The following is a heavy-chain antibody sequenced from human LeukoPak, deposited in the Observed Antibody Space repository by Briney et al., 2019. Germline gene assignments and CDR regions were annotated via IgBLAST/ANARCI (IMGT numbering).Heavy chain of an antibody. CDR1: GGSIKDSD. J-gene: IGHJ4*02. V-gene: IGHV4-4*07. Sequence: SGTLALTCTVSGGSIKDSDWSWIRQPAGKGPEWIGRIYTSGRTNYNPSLKSRVTMSLDTSKNQFSLKLTSVTAADTAVYYCAREFYGGQPAYWGQGTLVTVSS. CDR3: AREFYGGQPAY. CDR2: IYTSGRT. D-gene: IGHD4-23*01.